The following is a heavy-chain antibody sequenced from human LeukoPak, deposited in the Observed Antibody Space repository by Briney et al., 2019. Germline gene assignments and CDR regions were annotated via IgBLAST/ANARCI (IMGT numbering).Heavy chain of an antibody. V-gene: IGHV4-39*01. CDR3: ARLKTLSSSRGWFDP. J-gene: IGHJ5*02. CDR1: GGSISSSSYC. CDR2: IYYSGST. D-gene: IGHD6-6*01. Sequence: SETLSLTCTVSGGSISSSSYCWGWIRQPPGKGLEWIGSIYYSGSTYYNPSLKSRVTISVDTSKNQFSLKLSSVTAADTAVYYCARLKTLSSSRGWFDPWGHGTLVTVSS.